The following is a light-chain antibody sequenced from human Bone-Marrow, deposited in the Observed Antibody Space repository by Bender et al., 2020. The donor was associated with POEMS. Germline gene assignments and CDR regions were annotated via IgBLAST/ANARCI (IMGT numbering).Light chain of an antibody. CDR1: SSDVGGYNY. Sequence: QSALTQPASVSGSPGQSITISCTGTSSDVGGYNYVSWYQQHPGKAPKVMIYEGTKRPSGVSNRFSGSKSGTSATLGITGLQTGDEADYYCGTWDSSLSAGVFGGGTKLTVL. CDR3: GTWDSSLSAGV. CDR2: EGT. J-gene: IGLJ3*02. V-gene: IGLV2-14*01.